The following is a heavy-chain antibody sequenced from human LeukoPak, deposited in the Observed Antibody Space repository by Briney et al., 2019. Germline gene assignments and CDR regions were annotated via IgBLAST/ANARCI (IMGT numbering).Heavy chain of an antibody. CDR2: LYSDGNT. D-gene: IGHD3-16*01. CDR1: GFTVITND. J-gene: IGHJ4*02. Sequence: PGGSLRLSCAASGFTVITNDMTWVRQAPGKGLEWVSVLYSDGNTKYADSVQGRFTISRDNSKNTLYLEMNSQSPDDTAVYYCARGVGPLAANTLAYWGQGTLVTVSS. CDR3: ARGVGPLAANTLAY. V-gene: IGHV3-53*01.